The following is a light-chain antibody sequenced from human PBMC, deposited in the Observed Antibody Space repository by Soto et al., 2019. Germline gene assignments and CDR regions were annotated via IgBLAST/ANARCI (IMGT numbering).Light chain of an antibody. Sequence: QSVLTQPASLSGSPGQSITISCTGTSSDIGGHKYVSWYQQHPDKAPKVLIFEVSNRPSGISSRFSGSKSGNTASLTISGLQAEDEADYYCSSYTSSTTSVVFGGGTQLTVL. J-gene: IGLJ2*01. CDR3: SSYTSSTTSVV. CDR2: EVS. V-gene: IGLV2-14*01. CDR1: SSDIGGHKY.